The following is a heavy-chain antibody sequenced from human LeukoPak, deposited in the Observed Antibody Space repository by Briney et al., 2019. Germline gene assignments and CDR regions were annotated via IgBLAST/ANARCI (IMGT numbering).Heavy chain of an antibody. CDR2: ISRSGSTK. J-gene: IGHJ5*02. CDR3: ARGKIAGVNWFDP. CDR1: GFTFSDYN. Sequence: GGSLRLSCAASGFTFSDYNMRWIRQAPGKGLEWVSSISRSGSTKYYADSVKGRFTISRDNAKNSLFLQVNSLRAEDTALYYCARGKIAGVNWFDPWGQGTLVTVSS. V-gene: IGHV3-11*04. D-gene: IGHD6-13*01.